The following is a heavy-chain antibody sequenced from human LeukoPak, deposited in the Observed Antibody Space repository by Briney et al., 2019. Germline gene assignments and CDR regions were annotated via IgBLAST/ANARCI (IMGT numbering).Heavy chain of an antibody. D-gene: IGHD3-22*01. CDR3: ARALDYYDSPAVHAFDI. Sequence: SETLSLTCTVSGGSISSYYWSWIRQPAGKGLEWIGRIYTSGSTNYNPSLKSRVTMSVDTSKNQFSLKLSSVTAADTAVYYCARALDYYDSPAVHAFDIWGQGTMVTVSS. CDR2: IYTSGST. J-gene: IGHJ3*02. CDR1: GGSISSYY. V-gene: IGHV4-4*07.